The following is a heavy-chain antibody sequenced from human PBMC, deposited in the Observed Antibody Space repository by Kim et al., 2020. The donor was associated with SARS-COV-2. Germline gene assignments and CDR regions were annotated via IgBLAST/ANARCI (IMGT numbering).Heavy chain of an antibody. CDR1: GYTFTSYY. D-gene: IGHD6-6*01. J-gene: IGHJ6*02. Sequence: ASVKVSCKASGYTFTSYYMHWVRQAPGQGLEWMGIINPSGGSTSYAQKFQGRVTMTRDTSTSTVYMELSSLRSEDTAVYYCARDLIVAARPRRGMDVWGQGTTVTVSS. V-gene: IGHV1-46*01. CDR3: ARDLIVAARPRRGMDV. CDR2: INPSGGST.